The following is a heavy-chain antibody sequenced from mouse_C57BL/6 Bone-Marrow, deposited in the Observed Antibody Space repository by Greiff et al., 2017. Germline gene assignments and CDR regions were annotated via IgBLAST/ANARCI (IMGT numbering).Heavy chain of an antibody. CDR2: ISSGSSTI. CDR3: ARPGSDAMDY. CDR1: GFTFSDYG. J-gene: IGHJ4*01. V-gene: IGHV5-17*01. Sequence: EVKLVESGGGLVKPGGSLKLSCAASGFTFSDYGMHWVRPAPEKGLEWVAYISSGSSTIYYADTVKGRFTISRDNAKNTLFLQMTSLMSEDTAMYYSARPGSDAMDYWGQGTSVTVSS.